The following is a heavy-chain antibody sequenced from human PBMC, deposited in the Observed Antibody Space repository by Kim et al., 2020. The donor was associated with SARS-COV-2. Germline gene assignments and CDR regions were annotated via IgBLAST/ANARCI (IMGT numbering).Heavy chain of an antibody. V-gene: IGHV3-48*03. J-gene: IGHJ5*02. D-gene: IGHD6-19*01. Sequence: GRFTISRDNAKNSLYLQMNGLRAEDTAVYYCRGESYSSGWYPDADWFDPWGQGTLVTVSS. CDR3: RGESYSSGWYPDADWFDP.